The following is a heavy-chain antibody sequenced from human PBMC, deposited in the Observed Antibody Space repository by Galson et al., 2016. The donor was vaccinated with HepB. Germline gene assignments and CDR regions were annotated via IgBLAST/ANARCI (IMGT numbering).Heavy chain of an antibody. J-gene: IGHJ5*02. D-gene: IGHD2-8*01. CDR1: GFTFSDFH. V-gene: IGHV3-11*01. CDR2: ISNSGSTI. Sequence: SLRLSCAASGFTFSDFHMTWVRQAPGKGLEWVSDISNSGSTIYYADSVKGRFTISRDNAKNSLYLQMNSLRAEDTAVYYCARDIAHCTRGVCTHRWFDPWGQGTLVTVSS. CDR3: ARDIAHCTRGVCTHRWFDP.